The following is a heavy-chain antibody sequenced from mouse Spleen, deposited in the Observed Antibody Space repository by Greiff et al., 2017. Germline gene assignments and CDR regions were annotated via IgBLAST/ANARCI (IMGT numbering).Heavy chain of an antibody. CDR3: ARDYYGSSSFDY. J-gene: IGHJ2*01. V-gene: IGHV3-6*01. CDR2: ISYDGSN. D-gene: IGHD1-1*01. Sequence: EVKLVESGPGLVKPSQSLSLTCSVTGYSITSGYYWNWIRQFPGNKLEWMGYISYDGSNNYNPSLKNRISITRDTSKNQFFLKLNSVTTEDTATYYCARDYYGSSSFDYWGQGTTLTVSS. CDR1: GYSITSGYY.